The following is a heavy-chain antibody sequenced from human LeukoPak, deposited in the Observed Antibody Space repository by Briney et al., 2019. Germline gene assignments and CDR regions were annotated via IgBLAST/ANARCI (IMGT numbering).Heavy chain of an antibody. V-gene: IGHV4-30-4*08. D-gene: IGHD3-10*01. CDR1: GGSISSGDYY. J-gene: IGHJ6*03. Sequence: SETLSLTCTVSGGSISSGDYYWSWIRQPPGKGLEWIGYIYYSGSTYYNPSLKSRVTISVDTSKNQFSLKLSSVTAADTAVYYCASTEAGSGSLPTYYYYMDVWGKGTTVTVSS. CDR2: IYYSGST. CDR3: ASTEAGSGSLPTYYYYMDV.